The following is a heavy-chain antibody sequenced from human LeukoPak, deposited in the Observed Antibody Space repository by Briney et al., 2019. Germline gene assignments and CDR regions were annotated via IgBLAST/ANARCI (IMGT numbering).Heavy chain of an antibody. CDR3: ARELVGATTKDAFDI. CDR2: IYYSGST. V-gene: IGHV4-59*01. D-gene: IGHD1-26*01. Sequence: PSETLSLTCTVSGGSLSSYYWSWIRQPPGKGLEWIGYIYYSGSTNYNPSLKSRVTISVDTSKNQFSLKLSSVTAADTAVYYCARELVGATTKDAFDIWGQGTMVTVSS. J-gene: IGHJ3*02. CDR1: GGSLSSYY.